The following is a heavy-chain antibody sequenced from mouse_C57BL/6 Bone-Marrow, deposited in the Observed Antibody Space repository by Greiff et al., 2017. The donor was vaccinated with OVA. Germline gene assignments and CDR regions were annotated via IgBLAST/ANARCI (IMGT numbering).Heavy chain of an antibody. CDR1: GFSFNTYA. CDR2: IRSKSNNYAT. CDR3: VRQRYDYDVEDFDY. J-gene: IGHJ2*01. Sequence: DVQLQESGGGLVQPKGSLKLSCAASGFSFNTYAMNWVRQAPGKGLEWVARIRSKSNNYATYYADSVKDRFTISRDDSESMLYLQMNNLKTEDTAMYYCVRQRYDYDVEDFDYWGQGTTLTVSS. D-gene: IGHD2-4*01. V-gene: IGHV10-1*01.